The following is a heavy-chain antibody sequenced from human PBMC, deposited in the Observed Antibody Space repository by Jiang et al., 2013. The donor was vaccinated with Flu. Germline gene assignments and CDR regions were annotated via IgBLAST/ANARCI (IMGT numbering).Heavy chain of an antibody. J-gene: IGHJ4*02. D-gene: IGHD2-15*01. CDR2: IYSSGSN. Sequence: GSGLVKPSQTLSLTCTVSGGSISNYYWSWIRQPAGKGLEWIGRIYSSGSNNYNPSLRSRVTMSVDTTKNQISLNMSSVTAADTAVYYCARRTSGQNYFDYWGQGTQVTVSS. CDR3: ARRTSGQNYFDY. V-gene: IGHV4-4*07. CDR1: GGSISNYY.